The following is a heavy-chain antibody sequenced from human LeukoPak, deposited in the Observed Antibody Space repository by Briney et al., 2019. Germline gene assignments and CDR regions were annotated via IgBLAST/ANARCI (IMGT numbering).Heavy chain of an antibody. CDR3: ARGRYGGYVGPSYYFDY. CDR2: IYHSGST. D-gene: IGHD5-12*01. V-gene: IGHV4-38-2*02. Sequence: SETLSLTCTVSGYSISSGYYWGWIRQPPGKGLEWIGSIYHSGSTYYNPSLKSRVTISVDTSKNQFSLKLSSVTAADTAVYYCARGRYGGYVGPSYYFDYWGQGTLVTVFS. J-gene: IGHJ4*02. CDR1: GYSISSGYY.